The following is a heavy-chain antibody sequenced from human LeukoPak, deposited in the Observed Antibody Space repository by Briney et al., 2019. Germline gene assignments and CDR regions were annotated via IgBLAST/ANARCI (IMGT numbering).Heavy chain of an antibody. CDR1: GFTFSSSD. V-gene: IGHV3-13*01. D-gene: IGHD1-26*01. CDR3: ARGLVGAMSGAFDI. J-gene: IGHJ3*02. CDR2: IGTVGDT. Sequence: GGSLRLSCAASGFTFSSSDMHWVRQAPGKGLEWVSAIGTVGDTYYPGSLKGRFTISRENAKNSLFLQMNSLTAGDTAVYYCARGLVGAMSGAFDIWGQGTMVTVSS.